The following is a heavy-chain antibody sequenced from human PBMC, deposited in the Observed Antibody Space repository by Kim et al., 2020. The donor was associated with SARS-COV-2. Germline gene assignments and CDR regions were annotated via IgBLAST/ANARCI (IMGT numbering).Heavy chain of an antibody. CDR2: ISSNSVYI. Sequence: GGSLRLSCAASGFAFSTYSMNWVRQAPGKGLEWVSSISSNSVYIYYADSVKGRFTISRDNAKNSLYLQMNSLRAEDTAVYYCARDTDRKSIAASGNDYWGQGTLVTVSS. D-gene: IGHD6-13*01. J-gene: IGHJ4*02. CDR3: ARDTDRKSIAASGNDY. CDR1: GFAFSTYS. V-gene: IGHV3-21*01.